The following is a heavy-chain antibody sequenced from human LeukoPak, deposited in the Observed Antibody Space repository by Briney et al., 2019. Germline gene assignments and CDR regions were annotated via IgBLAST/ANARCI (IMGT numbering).Heavy chain of an antibody. J-gene: IGHJ4*02. V-gene: IGHV4-59*01. CDR3: ARALRIAADGTYYFDY. D-gene: IGHD6-13*01. Sequence: PSETLSLTCTVSGGSISSYYWSWIRQPPGNGLEWIGYIYYSGSTNYNPSLKSRVTISVDTSKNQFSLKLSSVTAADTAVYYCARALRIAADGTYYFDYWGQGTLVTVSS. CDR1: GGSISSYY. CDR2: IYYSGST.